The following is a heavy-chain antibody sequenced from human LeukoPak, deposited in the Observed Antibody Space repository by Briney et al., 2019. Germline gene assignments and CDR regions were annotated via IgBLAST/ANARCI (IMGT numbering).Heavy chain of an antibody. CDR2: IIPIFGTP. CDR3: ARAGYYDSSGFYAPDAFDI. CDR1: GGTFSSYT. J-gene: IGHJ3*02. Sequence: ASVKVSCKASGGTFSSYTISWVRQAPGQGLEWMGGIIPIFGTPNYAQKFQGRVTITADESTSTAYMELSSLRSEDTAVYYCARAGYYDSSGFYAPDAFDIWGQGTVVTVSS. D-gene: IGHD3-22*01. V-gene: IGHV1-69*13.